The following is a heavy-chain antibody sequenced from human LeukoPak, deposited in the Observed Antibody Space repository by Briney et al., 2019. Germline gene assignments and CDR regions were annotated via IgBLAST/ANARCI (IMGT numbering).Heavy chain of an antibody. CDR1: GFTFSSYW. Sequence: PGGSLRLSGAASGFTFSSYWMSWVRQAPGKGLEWVANIKQDGSEKYYVDSVKGRFTISRDNAKNSLYLQMNSLRAEDTAVYYCAREAYCSGGSCYSFLPYWGQGTLVTVSS. V-gene: IGHV3-7*01. CDR3: AREAYCSGGSCYSFLPY. D-gene: IGHD2-15*01. J-gene: IGHJ4*02. CDR2: IKQDGSEK.